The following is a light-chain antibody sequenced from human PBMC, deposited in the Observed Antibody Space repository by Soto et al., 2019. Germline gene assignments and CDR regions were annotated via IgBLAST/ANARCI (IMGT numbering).Light chain of an antibody. Sequence: DIQMTQSPSVLSASIGDRVTITCRASQNINMWLAWFQQKPGKAPNLLIYKASTLHSGVPSRFSGGGSGTEFSLTISSLQPDDFATYYCQQYHSYPWTFGQGTNME. CDR2: KAS. CDR1: QNINMW. V-gene: IGKV1-5*03. J-gene: IGKJ1*01. CDR3: QQYHSYPWT.